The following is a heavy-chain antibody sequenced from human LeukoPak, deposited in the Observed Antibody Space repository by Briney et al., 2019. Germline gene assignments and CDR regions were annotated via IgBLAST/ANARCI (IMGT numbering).Heavy chain of an antibody. Sequence: AGSLSLSCAASGFTSSSYAMSWVRQPPRRGLEWGSAFSGRGGLTYYADSVKGRFTISRDNSKNTRYLQMNSVRAEGTAVYYCAKDFAPGDYGGNSDYWGQGTLVTVSP. CDR2: FSGRGGLT. V-gene: IGHV3-23*01. CDR1: GFTSSSYA. J-gene: IGHJ4*02. D-gene: IGHD4-23*01. CDR3: AKDFAPGDYGGNSDY.